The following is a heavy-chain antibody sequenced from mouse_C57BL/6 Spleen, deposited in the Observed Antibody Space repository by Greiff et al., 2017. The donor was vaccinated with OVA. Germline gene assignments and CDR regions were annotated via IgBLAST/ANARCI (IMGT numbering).Heavy chain of an antibody. CDR2: IWTGGGT. J-gene: IGHJ1*03. V-gene: IGHV2-9-1*01. D-gene: IGHD1-1*01. CDR3: ARNPYYGSSWYFDV. Sequence: VQLQQSGPGLVAPSQSLSITCTVSGFSLTSYAISWVRQPPGKGLEWLGVIWTGGGTNYNSALKSRLSISKDNSKSQVFLKMNSLQTDDTARYYCARNPYYGSSWYFDVWGTGTTVTVSS. CDR1: GFSLTSYA.